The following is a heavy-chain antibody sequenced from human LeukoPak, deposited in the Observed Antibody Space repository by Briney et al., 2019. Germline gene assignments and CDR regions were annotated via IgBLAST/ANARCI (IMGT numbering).Heavy chain of an antibody. V-gene: IGHV4-34*01. D-gene: IGHD1-1*01. CDR3: ARQLGLQTYYFDY. CDR1: GGSFSGYY. Sequence: PSETLSLTCAVYGGSFSGYYWSWIRQPPGKGLEWIGYVYHSGSTYYNPSLKSRVTISVDRSKNQFSLKLSSVTAADTAVYYCARQLGLQTYYFDYWGQGTLVTVSS. J-gene: IGHJ4*02. CDR2: VYHSGST.